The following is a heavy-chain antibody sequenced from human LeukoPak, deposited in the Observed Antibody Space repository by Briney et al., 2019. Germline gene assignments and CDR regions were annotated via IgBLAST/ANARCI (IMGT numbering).Heavy chain of an antibody. V-gene: IGHV1-8*01. D-gene: IGHD3-10*01. CDR2: MNPDSGNT. CDR3: ARGPYYYGSGNYYLNY. Sequence: ASVKVSCKASVYTFTSYDVNWVRQATGQGLEWMGWMNPDSGNTGYAQKFQGRVTMARNTSISTAYMELSNLRSEDTAVYYCARGPYYYGSGNYYLNYWGQGTLVTVSS. CDR1: VYTFTSYD. J-gene: IGHJ4*02.